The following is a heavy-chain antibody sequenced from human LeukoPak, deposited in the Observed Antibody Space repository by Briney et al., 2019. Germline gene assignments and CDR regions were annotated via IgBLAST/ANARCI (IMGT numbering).Heavy chain of an antibody. CDR1: GFTFSSYG. D-gene: IGHD2-2*01. CDR3: ARDLGSSSSPFDY. Sequence: GGSLRLSCAASGFTFSSYGMHWVRQAPGKGLEWVAVIWYDGSNKYYVDSVKGRFTISRDNSKNTLYLQMNSLRAEDTAMYYCARDLGSSSSPFDYWGQGTLVTVSS. J-gene: IGHJ4*02. V-gene: IGHV3-33*01. CDR2: IWYDGSNK.